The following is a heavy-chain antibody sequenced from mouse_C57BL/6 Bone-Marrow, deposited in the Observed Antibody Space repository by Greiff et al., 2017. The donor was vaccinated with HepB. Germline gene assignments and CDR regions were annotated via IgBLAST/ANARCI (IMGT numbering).Heavy chain of an antibody. V-gene: IGHV5-15*01. D-gene: IGHD1-1*01. CDR2: ISNLAYSI. CDR1: GFTFSDYG. Sequence: EVQLVESGGGLVQPGGSLKLSCAASGFTFSDYGMAWVRQAPRKGPAWVAFISNLAYSIYYADTVTGRFTISRENAKTTLYLEMSSLRSEDTAMYYCARKGDYYGSSYWYFEVWGTGTTVTVSS. J-gene: IGHJ1*03. CDR3: ARKGDYYGSSYWYFEV.